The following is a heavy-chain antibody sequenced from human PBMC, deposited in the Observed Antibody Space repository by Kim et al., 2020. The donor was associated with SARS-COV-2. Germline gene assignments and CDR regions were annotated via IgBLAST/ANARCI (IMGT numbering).Heavy chain of an antibody. D-gene: IGHD6-13*01. J-gene: IGHJ5*02. V-gene: IGHV3-23*01. Sequence: SEKGRFTISRDKSKNTLYLQMNSLRAEDTAGYYCAKSIAAAGTHWFDPWGQGTLVTVSS. CDR3: AKSIAAAGTHWFDP.